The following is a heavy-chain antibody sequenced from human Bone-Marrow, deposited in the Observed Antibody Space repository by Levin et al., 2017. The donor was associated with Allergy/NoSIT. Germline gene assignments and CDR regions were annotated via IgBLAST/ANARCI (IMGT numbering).Heavy chain of an antibody. D-gene: IGHD4-23*01. Sequence: HTGGSLRLSCAASGFTSADPAMHWVRQVPGKGLEWVSGISWNSGRIGYADSVKGRFTTSRDNAKNSLYLQMNSLRVEDTALYYCVKETSDGGADVWGQGTTVTVSS. CDR2: ISWNSGRI. CDR1: GFTSADPA. CDR3: VKETSDGGADV. J-gene: IGHJ6*02. V-gene: IGHV3-9*02.